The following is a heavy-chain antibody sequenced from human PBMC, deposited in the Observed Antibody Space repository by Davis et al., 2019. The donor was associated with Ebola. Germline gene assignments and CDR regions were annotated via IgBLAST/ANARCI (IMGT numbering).Heavy chain of an antibody. V-gene: IGHV3-21*01. D-gene: IGHD6-13*01. CDR2: ISSGSYYI. Sequence: GESLKISCAASGFTFSNYDMNWVRQAPGKGLEWISSISSGSYYIYYADSVQGRFTISRDNSKNTLYLRMSSLRAEDTAVYFCARHMGLYSSSRYPRPLDFWGQGTLVTVSS. J-gene: IGHJ4*02. CDR1: GFTFSNYD. CDR3: ARHMGLYSSSRYPRPLDF.